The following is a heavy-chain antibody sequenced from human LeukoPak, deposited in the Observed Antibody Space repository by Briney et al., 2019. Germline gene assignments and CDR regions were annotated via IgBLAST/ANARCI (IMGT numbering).Heavy chain of an antibody. D-gene: IGHD3-22*01. CDR3: ARDGYYDSSGYYGHFDY. CDR2: ISVYNGNT. J-gene: IGHJ4*02. V-gene: IGHV1-18*01. Sequence: ASVKVSCKASGYTFNNYGISWVRQAPGQGLEWMGWISVYNGNTKYAQNLQGRVTITTDTSTNTAYMDLRSLPSADTAVYYCARDGYYDSSGYYGHFDYWGQGTLVTVSS. CDR1: GYTFNNYG.